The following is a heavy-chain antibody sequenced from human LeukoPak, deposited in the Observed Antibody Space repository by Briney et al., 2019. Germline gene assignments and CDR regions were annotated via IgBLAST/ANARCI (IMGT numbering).Heavy chain of an antibody. CDR2: ISSSGSTI. D-gene: IGHD1-26*01. J-gene: IGHJ4*02. V-gene: IGHV3-48*03. Sequence: GGSLRLSCAASGFTFSSYEMNWVRQAPGKGLEWVSYISSSGSTIYYADSVKGRFTISRDNAKNSPYLQMNSLRAEDTAVYYCARDEELLDYWGQGTLVTVSS. CDR1: GFTFSSYE. CDR3: ARDEELLDY.